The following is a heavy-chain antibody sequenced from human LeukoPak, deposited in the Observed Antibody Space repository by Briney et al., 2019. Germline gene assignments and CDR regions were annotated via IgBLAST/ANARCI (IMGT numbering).Heavy chain of an antibody. CDR1: GFTFSSYG. CDR2: IRYDGSNK. Sequence: PGGSLRLSCAASGFTFSSYGMHWVRQAPGKGLEWVAFIRYDGSNKYYADSVKGRFTISRDNSKNTLYLQMNSLRAEDTAVYYCAKFDSSSSSGYYYYYMDVWGKGTTVTVSS. D-gene: IGHD6-6*01. J-gene: IGHJ6*03. CDR3: AKFDSSSSSGYYYYYMDV. V-gene: IGHV3-30*02.